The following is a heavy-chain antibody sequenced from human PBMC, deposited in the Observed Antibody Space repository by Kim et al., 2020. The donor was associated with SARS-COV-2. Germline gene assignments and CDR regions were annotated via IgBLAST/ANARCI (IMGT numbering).Heavy chain of an antibody. D-gene: IGHD6-13*01. CDR1: GYTFTSYG. Sequence: ASVKVSCKASGYTFTSYGISWVRQAPGQGLEWMGWISAYNGNTNYAQKLQGRVTMTTDTSTSTAYMELRSLRSDDTAVYYCARGRSVVAAAGTGDDAFDIWGQGTMVTVSS. CDR2: ISAYNGNT. V-gene: IGHV1-18*01. J-gene: IGHJ3*02. CDR3: ARGRSVVAAAGTGDDAFDI.